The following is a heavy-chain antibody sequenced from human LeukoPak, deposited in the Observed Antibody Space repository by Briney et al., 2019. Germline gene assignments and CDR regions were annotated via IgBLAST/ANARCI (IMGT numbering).Heavy chain of an antibody. V-gene: IGHV4-59*08. CDR2: IYYSVTI. CDR3: ARRARPDV. CDR1: DDSITSYY. Sequence: SETLSPTCTVSDDSITSYYWSWIRQPPGKGLEWIGCIYYSVTINYNPSLKSRVTISVDTPKNQFSLKLNSVTAADTAVYYCARRARPDVWGKGTTVTVSS. J-gene: IGHJ6*04.